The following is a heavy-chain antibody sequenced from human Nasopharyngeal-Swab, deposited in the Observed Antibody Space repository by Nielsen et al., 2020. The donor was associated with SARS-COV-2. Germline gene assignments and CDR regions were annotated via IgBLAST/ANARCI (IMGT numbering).Heavy chain of an antibody. CDR2: ISYDGSNK. V-gene: IGHV3-30*03. CDR3: AARFGELYLDY. J-gene: IGHJ4*02. CDR1: GFTFSSYG. Sequence: GGSLRLSCAASGFTFSSYGMHWVRQAPGKGLEWVAVISYDGSNKYYADSVKGRFTISRDNSKNTLYLQMNSLRAEDTVVYYCAARFGELYLDYWGQGTLVTVSS. D-gene: IGHD3-10*01.